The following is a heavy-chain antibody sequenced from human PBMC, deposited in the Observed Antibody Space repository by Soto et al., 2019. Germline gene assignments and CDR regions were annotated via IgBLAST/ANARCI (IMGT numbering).Heavy chain of an antibody. CDR2: IKGKAQRGGT. D-gene: IGHD2-8*02. CDR1: GLTFSTAW. V-gene: IGHV3-15*05. Sequence: GGSLRLSCVVSGLTFSTAWISWVRQTPGKGLEWVGLIKGKAQRGGTDYAAPVRGRFTISRDDSKNTLYLQMGSLKIEDTGIYYCTTDLIWWGGDYWSRGTLVTVSS. J-gene: IGHJ4*02. CDR3: TTDLIWWGGDY.